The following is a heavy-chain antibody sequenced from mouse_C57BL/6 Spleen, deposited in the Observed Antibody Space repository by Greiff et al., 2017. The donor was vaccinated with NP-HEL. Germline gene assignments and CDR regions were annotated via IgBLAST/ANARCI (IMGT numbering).Heavy chain of an antibody. CDR2: ISYDGSN. D-gene: IGHD2-1*01. V-gene: IGHV3-6*01. CDR3: ARDLDGNSYYFDY. J-gene: IGHJ2*01. CDR1: GYSITSGYY. Sequence: EVQLVESGPGLVKPSQSLSLTCSVTGYSITSGYYWNWIRQLPGNKLEWMGFISYDGSNNYNPSLKNRISITRDTSKNQFFLKLNSVTTEDTATYYCARDLDGNSYYFDYWGQGTTLTVSS.